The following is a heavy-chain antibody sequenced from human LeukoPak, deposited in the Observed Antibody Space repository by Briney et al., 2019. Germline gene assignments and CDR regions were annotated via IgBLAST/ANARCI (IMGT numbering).Heavy chain of an antibody. Sequence: PGGSLRLSCAASGFTFSSYGMHWVRQAPGMGLEWVAVIWYDGSNKYYADSVKGRFTISRDNSKNTLYLQMNSLRAEDTAVYYCARARVVVPEIDYWGQGTLVTVSS. CDR2: IWYDGSNK. D-gene: IGHD2-2*01. CDR3: ARARVVVPEIDY. V-gene: IGHV3-33*01. CDR1: GFTFSSYG. J-gene: IGHJ4*02.